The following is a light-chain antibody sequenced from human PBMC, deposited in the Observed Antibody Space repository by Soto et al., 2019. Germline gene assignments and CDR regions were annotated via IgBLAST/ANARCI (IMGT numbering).Light chain of an antibody. Sequence: EIVLTQSPDTLSLSPGERATLSCRASKSISTYLVWYQQKPGQAPRLLIYNASQRATGIPVRFSGSGSGTDFTLTISSLAPDDFAVYYCQQRHNWPRTFGQGTRVEI. V-gene: IGKV3-11*01. J-gene: IGKJ1*01. CDR3: QQRHNWPRT. CDR2: NAS. CDR1: KSISTY.